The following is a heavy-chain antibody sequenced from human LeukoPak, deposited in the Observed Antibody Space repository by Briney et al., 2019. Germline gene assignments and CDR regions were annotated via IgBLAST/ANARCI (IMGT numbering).Heavy chain of an antibody. CDR3: AEDGIRYCSGGSCYYDY. J-gene: IGHJ4*02. CDR2: SSGSGGST. Sequence: GGSLRLSCAASGFSFNSYAMSWVRQTPGKGLEWVSASSGSGGSTYYADSVKGRFTISRDNSKNTLYLQMNSLRAEKTALFFRAEDGIRYCSGGSCYYDYWGQGTPVTVSS. V-gene: IGHV3-23*01. D-gene: IGHD2-15*01. CDR1: GFSFNSYA.